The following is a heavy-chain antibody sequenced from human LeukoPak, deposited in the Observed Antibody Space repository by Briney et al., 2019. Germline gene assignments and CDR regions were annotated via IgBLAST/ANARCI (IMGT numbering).Heavy chain of an antibody. J-gene: IGHJ4*02. CDR1: GFTFSSYG. Sequence: GGSLRLSCAASGFTFSSYGMHWVRQAPGKGLEWVAFIRYDGSNKYYADSVKSRFTISRDNSKNTLYLQMNSLRAEDTAVYYCAKFRTTWSYFDYWGQGTLVTVSS. CDR3: AKFRTTWSYFDY. D-gene: IGHD4-11*01. CDR2: IRYDGSNK. V-gene: IGHV3-30*02.